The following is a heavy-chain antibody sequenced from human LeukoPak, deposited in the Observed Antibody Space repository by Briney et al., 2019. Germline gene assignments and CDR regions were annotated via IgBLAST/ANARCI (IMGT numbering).Heavy chain of an antibody. V-gene: IGHV1-69*04. Sequence: SVTVSCKASGGTFSSYAISWVRQAPGQGLEWMGRIIPILGIANYAQKFQGRVTITADESTSTAYMELSSLRSEDTAVYYCARNPRMVYYMDVWGKGTTVTVSS. J-gene: IGHJ6*03. D-gene: IGHD2-8*01. CDR2: IIPILGIA. CDR1: GGTFSSYA. CDR3: ARNPRMVYYMDV.